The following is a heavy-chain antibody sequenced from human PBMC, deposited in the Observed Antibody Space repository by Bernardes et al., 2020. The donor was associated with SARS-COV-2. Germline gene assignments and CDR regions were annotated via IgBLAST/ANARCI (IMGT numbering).Heavy chain of an antibody. CDR3: AKDIKPYDILTGFDY. D-gene: IGHD3-9*01. CDR1: GFTFSSYA. J-gene: IGHJ4*02. CDR2: ISGSGGST. V-gene: IGHV3-23*01. Sequence: GGSLRLSCAASGFTFSSYAMSWVRQAPGKGLEWVSAISGSGGSTYYADSVKGRFTISRDNSKNTLYLQMNSLRAEDTAVYYCAKDIKPYDILTGFDYWGQGTLVTVSS.